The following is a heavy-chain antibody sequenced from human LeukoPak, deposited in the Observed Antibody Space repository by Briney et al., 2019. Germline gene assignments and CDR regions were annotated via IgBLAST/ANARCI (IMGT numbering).Heavy chain of an antibody. Sequence: GASVKVSCKASGYTFTNYGISWVRQAPGQGLEWMGWISTYNVNTIYAQKFQGRVTMTTDTSTSTAYMELRSLRSEDTAVYYCAKGGDYGDYVLDYWGQGTLVTVSS. D-gene: IGHD4-17*01. CDR1: GYTFTNYG. CDR2: ISTYNVNT. V-gene: IGHV1-18*01. CDR3: AKGGDYGDYVLDY. J-gene: IGHJ4*02.